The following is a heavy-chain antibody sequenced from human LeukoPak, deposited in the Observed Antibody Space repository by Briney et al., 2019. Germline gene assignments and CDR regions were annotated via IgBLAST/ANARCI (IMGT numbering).Heavy chain of an antibody. CDR1: GGSISSGGYS. V-gene: IGHV4-30-2*01. D-gene: IGHD3-3*01. CDR3: ARVASMYYDFWSGYYTESWFDP. Sequence: PSETLSLTCAVSGGSISSGGYSWSWIRQPPGKGLEWIGYIYHSGSTYYNPSLKSRVTISVDRSKNQFSLKLSSVTAADTAVYYCARVASMYYDFWSGYYTESWFDPWGQGTLVTVSS. J-gene: IGHJ5*02. CDR2: IYHSGST.